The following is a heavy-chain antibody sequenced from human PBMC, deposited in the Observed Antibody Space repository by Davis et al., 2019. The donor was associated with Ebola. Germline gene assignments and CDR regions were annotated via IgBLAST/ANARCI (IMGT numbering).Heavy chain of an antibody. Sequence: SETLSLTCAVYGGSFSGYYWSWIRQPPGKGLEWIGEISHTGDTNYNPSLKSRVTISVDTSKNQFSLKLSSVTAADTAVYYCANFYSSAYYYGMDVWGQGTTVTVSS. J-gene: IGHJ6*02. V-gene: IGHV4-34*01. D-gene: IGHD4-11*01. CDR2: ISHTGDT. CDR1: GGSFSGYY. CDR3: ANFYSSAYYYGMDV.